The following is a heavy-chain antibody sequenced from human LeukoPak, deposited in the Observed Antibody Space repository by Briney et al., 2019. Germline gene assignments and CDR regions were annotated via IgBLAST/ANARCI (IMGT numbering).Heavy chain of an antibody. CDR3: ARVDHSGYSYGLAPNFDY. CDR2: ISPNSGGT. V-gene: IGHV1-2*06. CDR1: GYTFTGYY. Sequence: ASVKVSCKASGYTFTGYYMHWVRQAPGQGLEWMGRISPNSGGTNYARKFQGRVTMTRDTSINTAYMELSRLRSDDTAVYYCARVDHSGYSYGLAPNFDYWGQGTLVTVSS. J-gene: IGHJ4*02. D-gene: IGHD5-18*01.